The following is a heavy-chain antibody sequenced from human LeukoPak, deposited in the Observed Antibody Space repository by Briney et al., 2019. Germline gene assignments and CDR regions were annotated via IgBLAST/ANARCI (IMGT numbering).Heavy chain of an antibody. V-gene: IGHV1-8*01. D-gene: IGHD3-10*01. CDR2: MNPNSGNT. CDR3: ARGQRDYYGSGSSFDP. J-gene: IGHJ5*02. CDR1: GYTFTSYD. Sequence: ASVNVSCKASGYTFTSYDINWVRQATGRGLEWMGWMNPNSGNTGYAQKFQGRVTMTRNTSISTAYMELSSLRSEDTAVYYCARGQRDYYGSGSSFDPWGQGTLVTVSS.